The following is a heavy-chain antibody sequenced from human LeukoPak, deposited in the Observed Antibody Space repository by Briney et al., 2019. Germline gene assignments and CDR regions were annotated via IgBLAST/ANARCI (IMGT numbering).Heavy chain of an antibody. CDR1: GGSISSSSYY. CDR2: IYYSGST. Sequence: SETLSLTCTVSGGSISSSSYYWGWIRQPPGKGLEWIGSIYYSGSTYYNPSLKSRVTISVDTSKNQFSLKLSSVTAADTAVYYCARHSSSNWYYYYYYMDVWGKGTTVTVSS. D-gene: IGHD7-27*01. CDR3: ARHSSSNWYYYYYYMDV. J-gene: IGHJ6*03. V-gene: IGHV4-39*01.